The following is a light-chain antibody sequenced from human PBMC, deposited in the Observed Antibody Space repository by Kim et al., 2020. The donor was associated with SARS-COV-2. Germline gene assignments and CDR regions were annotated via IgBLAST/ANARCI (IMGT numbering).Light chain of an antibody. Sequence: VSPGESATLSCRASQGVSSKLAWYQQKPGQSPRLLIYGASTGATGIPARFSGSGSGTEFTLTISSLQSEDFAVYYCQQYNDWPLTFGGGTKVDIK. V-gene: IGKV3-15*01. CDR3: QQYNDWPLT. CDR1: QGVSSK. CDR2: GAS. J-gene: IGKJ4*01.